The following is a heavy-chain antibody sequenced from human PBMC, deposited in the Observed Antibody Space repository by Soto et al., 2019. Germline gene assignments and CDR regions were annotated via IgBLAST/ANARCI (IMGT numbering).Heavy chain of an antibody. CDR1: GFSFSDYA. CDR2: IRTSDGST. V-gene: IGHV3-23*01. CDR3: AKPVQGGPGYYSGMDV. J-gene: IGHJ6*04. Sequence: EVHLLESGGGLVQPGGSLRLSCAASGFSFSDYAMTWVRQAPGKGLQWVSAIRTSDGSTFYADSVKGRFTISRDNSKNALYLQMNSLRAEDTALYYCAKPVQGGPGYYSGMDVWGKGTTVTVSS.